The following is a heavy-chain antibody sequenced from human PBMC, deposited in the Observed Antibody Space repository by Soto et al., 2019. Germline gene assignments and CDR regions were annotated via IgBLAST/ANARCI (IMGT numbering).Heavy chain of an antibody. V-gene: IGHV1-69*12. CDR3: AKPRAPYYAMDV. Sequence: QVQLVQSGAEVKKPGSSVKVSCKASGGPFNNYTINWMRQAPGQGLEWMGGIIPIFGKEHYAQKYQGRVTISADESTYTAYMELSSLTAEDTAVYYCAKPRAPYYAMDVWGQGTTVTGSS. CDR1: GGPFNNYT. CDR2: IIPIFGKE. J-gene: IGHJ6*02.